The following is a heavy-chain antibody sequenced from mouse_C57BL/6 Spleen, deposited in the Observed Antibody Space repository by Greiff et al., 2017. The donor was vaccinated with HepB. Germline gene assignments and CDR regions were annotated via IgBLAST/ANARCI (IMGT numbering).Heavy chain of an antibody. CDR1: GYTFTSYW. CDR3: ARFDYGYAMDY. Sequence: QVQLQQPGAELVKPGASVKLSCKASGYTFTSYWMQWVKQRPGQGLEWIGEIDPSDSYTNYNQKLKGKATLTVDTSSSTAYMQLSSLTSEDSAVYYCARFDYGYAMDYWGQGTSVTVSS. V-gene: IGHV1-50*01. CDR2: IDPSDSYT. D-gene: IGHD2-4*01. J-gene: IGHJ4*01.